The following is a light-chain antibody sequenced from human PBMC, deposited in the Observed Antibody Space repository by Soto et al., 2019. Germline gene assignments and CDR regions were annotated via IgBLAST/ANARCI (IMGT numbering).Light chain of an antibody. Sequence: ETVMTQSPATLSVSPGDRATLSCSASQSVSYNLAWYQQRPGQAPRLLIYDASTRATGIPDRFSGSGSGTEFTLTISSLQSEDFAVYYCQQFNIWPHMLSFGGGTKLEMK. CDR2: DAS. V-gene: IGKV3-15*01. CDR1: QSVSYN. J-gene: IGKJ4*01. CDR3: QQFNIWPHMLS.